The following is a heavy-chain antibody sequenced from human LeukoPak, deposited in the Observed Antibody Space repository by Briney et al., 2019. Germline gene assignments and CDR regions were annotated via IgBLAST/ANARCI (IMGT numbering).Heavy chain of an antibody. CDR3: ARLTTSGDYYYYGMDV. CDR2: IIPIFGTA. J-gene: IGHJ6*02. D-gene: IGHD1-1*01. Sequence: EASVTVSCKASGGTFSSYAISWVRQAPGQGLEWMGGIIPIFGTANYAQKFQGRVTITADESTSTAYMELSSLRSEDTAVYYCARLTTSGDYYYYGMDVWGQGTTVTVSS. V-gene: IGHV1-69*13. CDR1: GGTFSSYA.